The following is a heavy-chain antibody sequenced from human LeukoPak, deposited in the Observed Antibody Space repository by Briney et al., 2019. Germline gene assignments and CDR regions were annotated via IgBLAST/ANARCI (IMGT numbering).Heavy chain of an antibody. J-gene: IGHJ3*02. Sequence: SETLSLTCTVSGGSISSYYWSWIRQPAGKGLEWIGRIYTSGSTNYNPSLKSRVTMSVDTSKNQFSLKLSSVTAADTAVYYCAREGARNDYSNQDFDAFDIWGQGTMVTVSS. CDR1: GGSISSYY. V-gene: IGHV4-4*07. D-gene: IGHD4-11*01. CDR3: AREGARNDYSNQDFDAFDI. CDR2: IYTSGST.